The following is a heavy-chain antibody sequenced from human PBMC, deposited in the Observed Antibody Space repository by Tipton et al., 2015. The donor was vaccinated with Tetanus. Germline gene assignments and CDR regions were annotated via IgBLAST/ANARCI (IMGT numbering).Heavy chain of an antibody. D-gene: IGHD1-26*01. CDR2: ISPTGSTV. CDR1: AFTFSTYS. Sequence: SLRLSCAASAFTFSTYSMSWVRQAPGKGLEWISYISPTGSTVHYADSVKGRFTISRDNAKNSLYLQMDSLRDADTAAYYCARVRGGGSYPNAFDTWGQGTLVTVSS. J-gene: IGHJ3*02. V-gene: IGHV3-48*02. CDR3: ARVRGGGSYPNAFDT.